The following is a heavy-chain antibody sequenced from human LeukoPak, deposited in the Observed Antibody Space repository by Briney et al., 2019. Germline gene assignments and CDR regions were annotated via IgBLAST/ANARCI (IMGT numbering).Heavy chain of an antibody. CDR2: ISAYNGNT. D-gene: IGHD5-18*01. CDR3: ATRGYSYSDFDY. CDR1: GYTFTSYG. V-gene: IGHV1-18*01. Sequence: ASVKVSCKASGYTFTSYGISWVRQAPGQGLEWMGWISAYNGNTNYAQKLQGRVTMTADTSTSTAYMELRSLRSDDTAVYYCATRGYSYSDFDYWGQGTLVTVSS. J-gene: IGHJ4*02.